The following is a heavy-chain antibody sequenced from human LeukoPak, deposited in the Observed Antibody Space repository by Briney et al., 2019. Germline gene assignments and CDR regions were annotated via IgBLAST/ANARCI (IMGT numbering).Heavy chain of an antibody. J-gene: IGHJ4*02. CDR3: ARGGFGELLYAFDY. CDR1: GATFSSYA. CDR2: IIPIFGTA. V-gene: IGHV1-69*01. D-gene: IGHD3-10*01. Sequence: ASVKVSCTASGATFSSYAISWVRQAPGQGLEWMGGIIPIFGTANYAQKFPGRVTITADESTSTAYVELSSLRSEDTAVYYCARGGFGELLYAFDYWGEGTLVTVSS.